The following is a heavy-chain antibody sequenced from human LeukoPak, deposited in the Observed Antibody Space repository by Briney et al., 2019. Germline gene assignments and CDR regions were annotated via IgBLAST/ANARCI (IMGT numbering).Heavy chain of an antibody. CDR1: GVSPSSFY. CDR2: IYYSGST. V-gene: IGHV4-59*01. CDR3: ARDAIVGATRYSLDY. D-gene: IGHD1-26*01. J-gene: IGHJ4*02. Sequence: SEIVSPTRTVSGVSPSSFYWSWIAQPPGKGLEWSGYIYYSGSTNYGTSLKGRVTITVATSKRQFSLKLSSVTAGDTAVYYCARDAIVGATRYSLDYWGKGTLGTVSS.